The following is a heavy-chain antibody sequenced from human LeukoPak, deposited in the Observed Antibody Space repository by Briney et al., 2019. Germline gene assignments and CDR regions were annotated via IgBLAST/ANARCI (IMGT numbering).Heavy chain of an antibody. V-gene: IGHV1-2*02. CDR3: ARADCSCGSCSPDY. J-gene: IGHJ4*02. D-gene: IGHD2-15*01. CDR2: INPNSGGT. CDR1: GYTFTGYY. Sequence: ASVKVSCKASGYTFTGYYMHWVRQAPGQGLEWMGWINPNSGGTNYAQKFQGRVTMTRDTSISTAYMELSRLRSDDTAVYYCARADCSCGSCSPDYWGQGTLVTVSS.